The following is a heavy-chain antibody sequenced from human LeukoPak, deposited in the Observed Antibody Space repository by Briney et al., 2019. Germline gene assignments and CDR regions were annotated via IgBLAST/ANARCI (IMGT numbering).Heavy chain of an antibody. J-gene: IGHJ4*02. D-gene: IGHD6-13*01. Sequence: GASVKVSCKTSGYTFTGYYMHWVRQAPGQGLEWMGWINPTSGGTNYALKFQGRVTMTRDTSISTAYMELSRLRSDDTAVYYCARPQYSTSWYSVDYWGQGTLLTVSS. CDR2: INPTSGGT. CDR3: ARPQYSTSWYSVDY. V-gene: IGHV1-2*02. CDR1: GYTFTGYY.